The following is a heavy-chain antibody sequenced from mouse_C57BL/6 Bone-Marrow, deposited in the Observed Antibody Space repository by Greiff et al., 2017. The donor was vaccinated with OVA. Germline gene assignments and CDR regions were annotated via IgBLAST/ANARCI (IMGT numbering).Heavy chain of an antibody. CDR3: ARYYQYYFDY. CDR1: GYSITSGYY. Sequence: EVKLQESGPGLVKPSQSLSLTCSVTGYSITSGYYWNWIRQFPGNKLEWRGYISYDGSNNYNPSLKNRISITRDTSKNQFFLKLNSVTTEDTATYYCARYYQYYFDYWGQGTTLTVSS. CDR2: ISYDGSN. D-gene: IGHD1-1*01. J-gene: IGHJ2*01. V-gene: IGHV3-6*01.